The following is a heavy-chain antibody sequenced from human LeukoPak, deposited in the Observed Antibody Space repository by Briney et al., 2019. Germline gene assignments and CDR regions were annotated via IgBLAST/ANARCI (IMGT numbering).Heavy chain of an antibody. J-gene: IGHJ4*02. CDR1: GFTFSCYG. D-gene: IGHD5-18*01. Sequence: PGRSLRLSCAASGFTFSCYGMHWVRQAPDKGLEWVAVIWYDGNNKYYAESVKGRFTISRDNSKNTLYLQMNSLRAEDTAVYYCAKDWGYTTMVSYYFDYWGQGALVTVSS. V-gene: IGHV3-33*06. CDR2: IWYDGNNK. CDR3: AKDWGYTTMVSYYFDY.